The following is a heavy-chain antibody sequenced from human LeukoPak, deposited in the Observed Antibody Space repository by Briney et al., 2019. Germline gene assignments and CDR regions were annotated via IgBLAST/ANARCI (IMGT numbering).Heavy chain of an antibody. J-gene: IGHJ4*02. CDR3: ARGAAMVTFDY. CDR1: GGTFSSYA. D-gene: IGHD5-18*01. CDR2: IIPIFGTA. V-gene: IGHV1-69*13. Sequence: SVTVSCKASGGTFSSYAISWVRQAPGQGLEWMGGIIPIFGTANYAQKFQVRVTITADESTSTAYMELSSLRSEDTAVYYCARGAAMVTFDYWGQGTLVTVSS.